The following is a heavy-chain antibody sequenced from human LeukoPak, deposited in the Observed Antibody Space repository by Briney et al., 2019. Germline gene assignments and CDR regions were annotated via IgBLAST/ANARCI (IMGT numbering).Heavy chain of an antibody. D-gene: IGHD5-24*01. CDR3: ARETPRRGETRDGYR. CDR1: GFTFSSYS. Sequence: GGSLRLSCAAPGFTFSSYSMNWVRQAPGKGLEWVSSISSSSSYIYYADSVKGRFTISRDNAKNSLYLQMNSLRAEDTAVYYCARETPRRGETRDGYRWGQGTLVTVSS. V-gene: IGHV3-21*01. J-gene: IGHJ4*02. CDR2: ISSSSSYI.